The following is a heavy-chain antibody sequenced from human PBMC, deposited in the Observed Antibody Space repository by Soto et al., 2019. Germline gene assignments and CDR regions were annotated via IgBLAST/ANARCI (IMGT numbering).Heavy chain of an antibody. CDR3: ARVDKQLGTTFFDY. CDR1: GFTFSDHY. D-gene: IGHD1-1*01. V-gene: IGHV3-72*01. CDR2: ARNKANSYTT. J-gene: IGHJ4*02. Sequence: PGGSLRLSCAASGFTFSDHYIYWVRQGPGKGLEWVGRARNKANSYTTEYAASVKGRCTISRDDSKNSAYLQMNSLKTEDTAVYYCARVDKQLGTTFFDYWGQGILVTVSS.